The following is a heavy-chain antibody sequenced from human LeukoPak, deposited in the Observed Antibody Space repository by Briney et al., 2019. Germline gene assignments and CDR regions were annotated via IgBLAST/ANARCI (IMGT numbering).Heavy chain of an antibody. J-gene: IGHJ4*02. Sequence: SETLSLTCTVSGGSISSSSYYWGWIRQPPGKGLEWIGSIYSSGTTYYNPSLKSRVTISVDTSKNQFSLKLSSVTAADTAVYYCARARYTAMITQWGQGTLVTVSS. CDR1: GGSISSSSYY. D-gene: IGHD5-18*01. CDR3: ARARYTAMITQ. V-gene: IGHV4-39*07. CDR2: IYSSGTT.